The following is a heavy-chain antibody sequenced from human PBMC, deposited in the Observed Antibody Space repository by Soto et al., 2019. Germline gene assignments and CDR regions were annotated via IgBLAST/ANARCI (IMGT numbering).Heavy chain of an antibody. CDR1: GYTFTSYD. CDR2: MNTNSDDT. D-gene: IGHD6-13*01. J-gene: IGHJ6*02. Sequence: EASVKVSCKPSGYTFTSYDINWVRQAPGQGLEWVGWMNTNSDDTRSAQKFRGRLTLTRDKSMRAVYMKLSNLRPDDSAVYYCAREWSAAGHFYGMDVWGQGTTVTVSS. CDR3: AREWSAAGHFYGMDV. V-gene: IGHV1-8*01.